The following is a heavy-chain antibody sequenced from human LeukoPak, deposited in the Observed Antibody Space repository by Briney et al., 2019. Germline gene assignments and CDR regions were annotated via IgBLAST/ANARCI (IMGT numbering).Heavy chain of an antibody. CDR1: GYTFTSYG. CDR2: ISPYNGNT. D-gene: IGHD3-22*01. CDR3: ARVLSLYDSSGYLDY. J-gene: IGHJ4*02. Sequence: ASVKVSCKASGYTFTSYGISWVRQAPGQGLEWMGWISPYNGNTNYAQKFQGRVTMTTDTSTSTAYMELRSLRSDDTAVYYCARVLSLYDSSGYLDYWGQGTLVTVSS. V-gene: IGHV1-18*01.